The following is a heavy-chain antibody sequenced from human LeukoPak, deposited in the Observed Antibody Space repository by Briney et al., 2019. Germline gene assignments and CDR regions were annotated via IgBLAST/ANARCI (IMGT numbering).Heavy chain of an antibody. Sequence: GGSLRLSCAASGFTFSSYAMHWVRQAPGKGLEWVAVISYDGSDKYYADSVKGRVTISRDNSKNTLYLQMNSLRAEDTAVYYCARDPSHSSGGGYWGQGTLVTVSS. V-gene: IGHV3-30-3*01. CDR2: ISYDGSDK. J-gene: IGHJ4*02. CDR3: ARDPSHSSGGGY. D-gene: IGHD6-19*01. CDR1: GFTFSSYA.